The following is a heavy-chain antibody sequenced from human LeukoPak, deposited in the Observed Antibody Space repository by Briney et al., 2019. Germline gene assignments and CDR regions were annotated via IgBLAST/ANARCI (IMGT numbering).Heavy chain of an antibody. CDR3: ASIYDSSGFSAFDI. V-gene: IGHV4-39*07. CDR1: GGSISSTSYY. Sequence: SETLSLTCTVSGGSISSTSYYWGWIRQPPGKGLEWIGSIYFSGSTYYNPSLKSRVTISVDTSKNQFSLKLSSVTAADTAVYYCASIYDSSGFSAFDIWGQGTMVTVSS. CDR2: IYFSGST. D-gene: IGHD3-22*01. J-gene: IGHJ3*02.